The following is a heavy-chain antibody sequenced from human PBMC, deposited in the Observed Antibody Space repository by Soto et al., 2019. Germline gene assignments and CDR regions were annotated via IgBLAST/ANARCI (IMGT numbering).Heavy chain of an antibody. CDR3: ARGIATGQLEP. J-gene: IGHJ5*02. Sequence: QVQLVQSGAEVKKPGASVKISCKASGYTFTRYTMNWVRQAPGQRLEWMGWTNPDNGNTKSSQKFQDRVIITRDTSASTAYMDLSSLRSEDTAVYYCARGIATGQLEPWGQGTLITVSS. D-gene: IGHD2-15*01. CDR1: GYTFTRYT. CDR2: TNPDNGNT. V-gene: IGHV1-3*01.